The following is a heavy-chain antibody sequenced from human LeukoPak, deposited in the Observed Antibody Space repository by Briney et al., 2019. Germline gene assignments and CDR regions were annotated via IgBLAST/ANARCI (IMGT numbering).Heavy chain of an antibody. CDR1: GFTFSSYA. CDR3: TTDSYYYDSSGYYPPGSYYYYYMDV. CDR2: ISSNGGST. D-gene: IGHD3-22*01. V-gene: IGHV3-64*01. Sequence: GGSLRLSCAASGFTFSSYAMHWVRQAPGKGLEYVSAISSNGGSTYYANSVKGRFTISRDNSKNTLYLQMNSLKTEDTPVYYSTTDSYYYDSSGYYPPGSYYYYYMDVWGNGATVTVSS. J-gene: IGHJ6*03.